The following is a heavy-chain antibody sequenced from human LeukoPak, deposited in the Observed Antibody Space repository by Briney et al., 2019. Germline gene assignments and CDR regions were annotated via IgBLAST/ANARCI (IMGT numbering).Heavy chain of an antibody. CDR3: AREGGSSWLYYYMDV. J-gene: IGHJ6*03. D-gene: IGHD6-13*01. CDR2: IYYSGST. V-gene: IGHV4-31*03. Sequence: PSETLSLTCTVSGGSISSGGYYWSWIRQHPGKGLEWIGYIYYSGSTYYNPSLKSRVTISVDTSKNQFSLKLSSVTAADTAVYYCAREGGSSWLYYYMDVWGKGTTVTVSS. CDR1: GGSISSGGYY.